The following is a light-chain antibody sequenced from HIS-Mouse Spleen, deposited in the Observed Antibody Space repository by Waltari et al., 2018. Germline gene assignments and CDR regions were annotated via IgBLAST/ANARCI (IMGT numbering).Light chain of an antibody. J-gene: IGLJ2*01. V-gene: IGLV3-19*01. Sequence: SSELTQDPAVSVALGQTVRITCQGDSLRSYYASWYQQKTEPAPVLVIYGKNNRPTGIPDRFSGSSSGNTASLTITGAQAEDEADYYCNSRDSSGNHVVFGGGTKLTVL. CDR2: GKN. CDR3: NSRDSSGNHVV. CDR1: SLRSYY.